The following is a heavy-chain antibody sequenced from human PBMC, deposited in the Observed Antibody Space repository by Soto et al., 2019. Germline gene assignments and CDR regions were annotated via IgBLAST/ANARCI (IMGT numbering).Heavy chain of an antibody. D-gene: IGHD3-22*01. CDR1: GFTFSSYG. V-gene: IGHV3-30*18. J-gene: IGHJ4*02. Sequence: QVQLVESGGGVVQPGRSLRLSCAASGFTFSSYGMHWVRQAPGKGLEWVAVISYDGSNKYYADSVKGRFTISRDNSKNRLYLQMNSLRAEDTAVYYCAKERLTVLDYWGQGTLVIVSS. CDR3: AKERLTVLDY. CDR2: ISYDGSNK.